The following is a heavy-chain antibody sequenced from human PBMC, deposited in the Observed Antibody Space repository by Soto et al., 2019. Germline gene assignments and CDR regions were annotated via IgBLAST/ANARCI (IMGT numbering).Heavy chain of an antibody. D-gene: IGHD3-16*01. CDR1: GYTFSTYG. V-gene: IGHV1-18*01. CDR2: INCYNGNP. Sequence: QVQLVQSGAEVKKPGASVKVSCKASGYTFSTYGISWVRQAPGQGLQWMGWINCYNGNPNYAPKLQGRITMTTDTSTTTAYMELRSLRSDDTAVYYCARMGDVPYYYYGMDGWCHGTTVTVSS. J-gene: IGHJ6*02. CDR3: ARMGDVPYYYYGMDG.